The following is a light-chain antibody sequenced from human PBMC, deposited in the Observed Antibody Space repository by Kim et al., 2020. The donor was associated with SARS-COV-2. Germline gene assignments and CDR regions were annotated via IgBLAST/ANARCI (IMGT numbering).Light chain of an antibody. CDR2: SNN. CDR1: SSNIGGHT. J-gene: IGLJ3*02. Sequence: QSVLAQPPSASGTPGQRVTISCSGSSSNIGGHTVNWYQQFPGTTPKLLIYSNNQRPSGVPDRFSGSKSGTSASLAISGLQSEDEADYYCTAWDGSLNGQVFGGGTQLTVL. V-gene: IGLV1-44*01. CDR3: TAWDGSLNGQV.